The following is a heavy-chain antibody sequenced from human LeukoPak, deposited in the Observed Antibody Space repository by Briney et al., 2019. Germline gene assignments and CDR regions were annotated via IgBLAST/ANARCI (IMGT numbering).Heavy chain of an antibody. D-gene: IGHD2-2*01. Sequence: SETLSLTCTVSGGSISSYYWSWIRQPPGKGLEWIGYIYYSGSTNYNPSLKSRVTTSVDTSKNQFSLKLSSVTAADTAVYYCAREAYRHYFDYWGQGTLVTVSS. CDR1: GGSISSYY. CDR3: AREAYRHYFDY. V-gene: IGHV4-59*01. CDR2: IYYSGST. J-gene: IGHJ4*02.